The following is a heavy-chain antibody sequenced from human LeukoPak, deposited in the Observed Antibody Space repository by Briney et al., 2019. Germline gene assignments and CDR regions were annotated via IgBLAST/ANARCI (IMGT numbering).Heavy chain of an antibody. CDR1: GFTFSSYA. CDR3: ARDRVEWLARYYFDY. CDR2: ISGSGGST. Sequence: GGSLRLSCAASGFTFSSYAMSWVRQAPGKGLEWVSAISGSGGSTYYADSVKGRFTISRDNSKNTLYLQMNSLRAEDTAVYYCARDRVEWLARYYFDYWGQGTLVTVSS. V-gene: IGHV3-23*01. J-gene: IGHJ4*02. D-gene: IGHD6-19*01.